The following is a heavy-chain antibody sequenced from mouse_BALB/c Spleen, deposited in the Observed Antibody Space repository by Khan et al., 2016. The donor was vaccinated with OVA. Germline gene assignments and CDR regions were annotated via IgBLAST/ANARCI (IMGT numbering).Heavy chain of an antibody. CDR1: GYTFTSYW. J-gene: IGHJ2*01. Sequence: QVQLQQSGAELAKPGASVKMSCKASGYTFTSYWMHWVKQRPGQGLEWIRYINPSTGYTEYNQKFKDKATLTADKSSSTAYMQLSSLTSEDSAVCYCARSDGNSFDYWGQGTTLTVSS. V-gene: IGHV1-7*01. D-gene: IGHD2-1*01. CDR3: ARSDGNSFDY. CDR2: INPSTGYT.